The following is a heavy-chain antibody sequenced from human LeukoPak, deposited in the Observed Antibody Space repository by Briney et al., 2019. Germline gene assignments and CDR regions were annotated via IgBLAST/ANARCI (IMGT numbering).Heavy chain of an antibody. D-gene: IGHD2-15*01. J-gene: IGHJ3*02. V-gene: IGHV4-34*01. Sequence: SETLSLTCAVYGGSFSGYYWSWIRQPPGKGLEWIGEINHSGSTNYNPSLKSRVTISVDTSKNQFSLKLSSVTAADTAVYYCARGRYCSGGSCYSDAFDIWGQGTMVTVSS. CDR2: INHSGST. CDR3: ARGRYCSGGSCYSDAFDI. CDR1: GGSFSGYY.